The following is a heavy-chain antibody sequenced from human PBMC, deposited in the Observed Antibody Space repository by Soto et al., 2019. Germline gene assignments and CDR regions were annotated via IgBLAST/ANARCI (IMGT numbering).Heavy chain of an antibody. CDR3: ARQPRRPGYGERGLYFDQ. V-gene: IGHV4-39*01. Sequence: LSLTCTVSGGSTNSRSDYWGWIRQPPGRGLEWIGSVYYSWSTHDNPSLQSRVSISVDTSRNQFSLNLISVTAADTAVYFCARQPRRPGYGERGLYFDQWGQGTLVTVSS. J-gene: IGHJ4*02. CDR2: VYYSWST. D-gene: IGHD3-16*01. CDR1: GGSTNSRSDY.